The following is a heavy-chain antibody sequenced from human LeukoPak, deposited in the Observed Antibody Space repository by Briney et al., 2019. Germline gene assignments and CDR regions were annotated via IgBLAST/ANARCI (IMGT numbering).Heavy chain of an antibody. CDR2: ISSSSSTI. Sequence: GGSLRLSCAASGFTFSSYSMNWVRQASGKGLEWVSYISSSSSTIYYADSVKGRFTISRDNAKNSLYLQMNSLRAEDTAVYYCARRYYDNFDYWGQGTLVTVSS. J-gene: IGHJ4*02. D-gene: IGHD3-22*01. CDR1: GFTFSSYS. V-gene: IGHV3-48*01. CDR3: ARRYYDNFDY.